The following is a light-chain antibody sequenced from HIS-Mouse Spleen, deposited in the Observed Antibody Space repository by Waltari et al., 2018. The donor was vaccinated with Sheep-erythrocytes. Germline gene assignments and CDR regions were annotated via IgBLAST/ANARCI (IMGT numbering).Light chain of an antibody. CDR2: EGS. CDR3: CSYAGSSTPWV. CDR1: SSDVGSYNL. J-gene: IGLJ3*02. V-gene: IGLV2-23*01. Sequence: QSALTQPASVSGSPGQSITISCTGTSSDVGSYNLVSWYQQHPGNAPQLMIYEGSKRPSVVSNRFSGSKSGNTASLTIAGLQAKDEADYYCCSYAGSSTPWVFGGGTKLTVL.